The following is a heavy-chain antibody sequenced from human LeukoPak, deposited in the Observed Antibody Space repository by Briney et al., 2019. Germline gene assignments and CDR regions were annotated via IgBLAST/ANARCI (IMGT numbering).Heavy chain of an antibody. CDR2: ISGSGGST. V-gene: IGHV3-23*01. Sequence: GGSLRLSCAASGFTFSSYAMSWVRQAPGKGLEWVSAISGSGGSTYYADSVKGRFTISRDNAKNSLYLQMNSLRAEDTAVYYCARDGQQLVHPYYMDVWGKGTTVTVSS. CDR3: ARDGQQLVHPYYMDV. J-gene: IGHJ6*03. CDR1: GFTFSSYA. D-gene: IGHD6-13*01.